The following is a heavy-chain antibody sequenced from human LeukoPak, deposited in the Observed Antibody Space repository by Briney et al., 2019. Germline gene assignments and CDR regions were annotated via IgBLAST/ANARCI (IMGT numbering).Heavy chain of an antibody. Sequence: SETLSLTCTVSRGSMSSGGYFWTWIRQTPGKGLEWIGHIYESGSSNYNPSLKSRVTISVDTSKNQFSLKLSSVTAADTAVYYCARGHQGIVATYGMDVWGQGTTVTVSS. CDR3: ARGHQGIVATYGMDV. D-gene: IGHD5-12*01. V-gene: IGHV4-61*08. CDR2: IYESGSS. CDR1: RGSMSSGGYF. J-gene: IGHJ6*02.